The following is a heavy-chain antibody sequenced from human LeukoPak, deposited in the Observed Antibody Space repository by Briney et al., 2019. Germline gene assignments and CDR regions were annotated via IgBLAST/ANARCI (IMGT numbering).Heavy chain of an antibody. J-gene: IGHJ4*02. CDR2: IASSGTIK. V-gene: IGHV3-48*03. CDR1: GFPFSVYE. Sequence: GGSLRLSCVVSGFPFSVYEMNWVRQAPGKGLEWVSNIASSGTIKYYADSVKGRFSISRDNAKSSLYLQMNSLRVEDTAVYYCALLAVASDFDYWGQGVLVTVSS. CDR3: ALLAVASDFDY. D-gene: IGHD6-19*01.